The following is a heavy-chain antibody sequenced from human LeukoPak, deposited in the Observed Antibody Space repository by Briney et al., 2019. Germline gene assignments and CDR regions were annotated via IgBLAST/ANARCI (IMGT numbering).Heavy chain of an antibody. Sequence: GGSLRLSCAASGFTFSDYYMSWVRQAPGKGLEWLSYFSSSGRTIYYADSVKGRFTVSRDNAQNSLYLQMYSLRAEDTAVYYCTRHHTDGYNFWYWGPGALVTVSS. D-gene: IGHD5-24*01. J-gene: IGHJ4*02. CDR2: FSSSGRTI. V-gene: IGHV3-11*04. CDR3: TRHHTDGYNFWY. CDR1: GFTFSDYY.